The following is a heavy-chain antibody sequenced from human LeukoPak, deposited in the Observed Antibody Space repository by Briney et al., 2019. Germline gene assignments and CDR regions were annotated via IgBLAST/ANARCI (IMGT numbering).Heavy chain of an antibody. V-gene: IGHV1-18*01. J-gene: IGHJ5*02. CDR2: ISAYNGNT. D-gene: IGHD2-2*01. CDR3: ARAPDIVVVPAMYNWFDP. CDR1: GGTFSSYG. Sequence: ASVKVSCKASGGTFSSYGISWVRQAPGQGLEWMGWISAYNGNTNYAQKLQGRVTMTTDTSTSTAYMELRSLRSDDTAVYYCARAPDIVVVPAMYNWFDPWGQGTLVTVSS.